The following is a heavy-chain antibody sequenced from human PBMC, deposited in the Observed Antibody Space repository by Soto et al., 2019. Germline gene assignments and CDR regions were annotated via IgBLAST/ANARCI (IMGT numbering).Heavy chain of an antibody. CDR1: GYTFTSYD. CDR3: AAASNVLRYFDWSGYYYYYGMDV. J-gene: IGHJ6*02. V-gene: IGHV1-8*01. D-gene: IGHD3-9*01. Sequence: ASVKVSCKASGYTFTSYDINWVRQATGQGLEWMGWVNPNSGNTDYAQKFQGRVTMTRNTSISTAYMELSSLRSEDTAVYYCAAASNVLRYFDWSGYYYYYGMDVWGQGTTVTVSS. CDR2: VNPNSGNT.